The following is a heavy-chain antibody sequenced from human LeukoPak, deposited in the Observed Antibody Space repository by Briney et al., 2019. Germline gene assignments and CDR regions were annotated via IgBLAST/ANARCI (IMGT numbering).Heavy chain of an antibody. CDR2: IYYSGST. CDR3: ARVFWSGYYPLYYYYYYYMDV. V-gene: IGHV4-39*07. J-gene: IGHJ6*03. Sequence: PSETLSLTCTVSGGSISSSSYYWGWIRQPPGTGLEWIGSIYYSGSTYYNPSLKSRVTISVDTSKNQFSLKLSSVTAADTAVYYCARVFWSGYYPLYYYYYYYMDVWGKGTTVTVSS. D-gene: IGHD3-3*01. CDR1: GGSISSSSYY.